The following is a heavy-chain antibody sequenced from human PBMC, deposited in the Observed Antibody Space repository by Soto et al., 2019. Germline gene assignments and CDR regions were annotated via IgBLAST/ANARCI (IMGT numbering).Heavy chain of an antibody. V-gene: IGHV3-23*01. J-gene: IGHJ4*02. D-gene: IGHD4-17*01. CDR1: GFSFTSYA. CDR3: ARVGYGDLAQ. Sequence: EVNLLESWGGLLQPGGSLRLSCVASGFSFTSYAMAWVRQAPGMGLEWVCTVTLSGGYTYYADPVKGRFTISRDNSKNTVYLQLSSLRADDTAVYYCARVGYGDLAQWGQGTWVTVSS. CDR2: VTLSGGYT.